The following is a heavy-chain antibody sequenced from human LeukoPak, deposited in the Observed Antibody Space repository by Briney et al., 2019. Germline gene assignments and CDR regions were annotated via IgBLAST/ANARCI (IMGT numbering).Heavy chain of an antibody. CDR2: IYYSGST. D-gene: IGHD1-26*01. Sequence: PSETLSLTCTVSGGFISSYYWSWIRQPPGKGLEWIGYIYYSGSTNYNPSLKSRVTISVDTSKNQFSLKLSSVTAADTAVYYCARASGSYDAVDYWGQGTLVTVSS. CDR1: GGFISSYY. CDR3: ARASGSYDAVDY. V-gene: IGHV4-59*08. J-gene: IGHJ4*02.